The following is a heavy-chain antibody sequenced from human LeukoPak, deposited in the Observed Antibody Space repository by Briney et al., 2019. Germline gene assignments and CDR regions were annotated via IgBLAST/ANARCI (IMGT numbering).Heavy chain of an antibody. CDR2: INADNGNT. CDR3: ARDHQRHGLSTYCSSTSCHPPGAFDI. V-gene: IGHV1-3*01. Sequence: GASVKVSCKASGYTFTSYAMHWVRQAPGQRLEWMGWINADNGNTKYSQKFQGRVTITRDTSASTAYMELSSLRSEDTAVYYCARDHQRHGLSTYCSSTSCHPPGAFDIWGQGTMVTVSS. J-gene: IGHJ3*02. CDR1: GYTFTSYA. D-gene: IGHD2-2*01.